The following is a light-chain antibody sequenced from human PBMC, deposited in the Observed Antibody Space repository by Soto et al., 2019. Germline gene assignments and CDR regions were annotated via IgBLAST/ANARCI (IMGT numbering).Light chain of an antibody. CDR3: QQYNNWPPYT. Sequence: EIVMTQSPATLSVSPGERATLSCRASQSVSSNLAWYQQKPGQAPRLLILGASTRATGIPARFSGSGSGTEFTLTISSLQSEDFAVYYCQQYNNWPPYTFGQGTKLEIK. J-gene: IGKJ2*01. CDR2: GAS. V-gene: IGKV3-15*01. CDR1: QSVSSN.